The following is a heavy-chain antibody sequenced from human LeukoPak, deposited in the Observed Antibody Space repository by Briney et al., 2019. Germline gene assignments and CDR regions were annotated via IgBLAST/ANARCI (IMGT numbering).Heavy chain of an antibody. CDR2: IYHSGST. CDR3: ARPSYCTNGVCSTFDF. CDR1: GYSISSGYY. V-gene: IGHV4-38-2*02. Sequence: PSETLSLTCTVSGYSISSGYYWGWIRQPPGKGLEWIGSIYHSGSTYYNPSLKSRVTISVDTSKNQFSLKLSSVTAADTAVYYCARPSYCTNGVCSTFDFWGQGTLVTVSS. J-gene: IGHJ5*01. D-gene: IGHD2-8*01.